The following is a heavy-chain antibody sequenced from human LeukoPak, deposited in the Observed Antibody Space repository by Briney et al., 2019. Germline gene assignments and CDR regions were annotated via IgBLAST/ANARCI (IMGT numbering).Heavy chain of an antibody. Sequence: GGSLRLSCAASGFTFSNAWMNWVRQAPGKGLEWVGRIRSKTDGETTDYAAPVKGRFSISRDDSKNTVYLQMNSLKTEDAAVYYCTTEKDYWGQGTLVTVSS. CDR2: IRSKTDGETT. CDR3: TTEKDY. CDR1: GFTFSNAW. V-gene: IGHV3-15*07. J-gene: IGHJ4*02.